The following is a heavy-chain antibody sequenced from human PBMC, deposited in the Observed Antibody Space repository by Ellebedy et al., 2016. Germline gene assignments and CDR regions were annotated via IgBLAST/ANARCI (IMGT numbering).Heavy chain of an antibody. CDR3: ARVRSPDYSTNYDLDV. V-gene: IGHV3-30*03. Sequence: GGSLRLSXAASGFTFSRFDIHWVRQAQGKGLEWVAAISNDGNDENYGASVKGRFSISRDNSKNRVYLQMSSLRLEDTAVYSCARVRSPDYSTNYDLDVWGQGTTVTVSS. CDR1: GFTFSRFD. CDR2: ISNDGNDE. J-gene: IGHJ6*02. D-gene: IGHD3-22*01.